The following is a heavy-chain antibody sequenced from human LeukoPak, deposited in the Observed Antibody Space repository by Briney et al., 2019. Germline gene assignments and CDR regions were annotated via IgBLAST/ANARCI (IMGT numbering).Heavy chain of an antibody. CDR3: AKDDAWLQYGN. V-gene: IGHV3-23*01. Sequence: GGSLRLPCASSGFTFSSYALSWVRQAPGKGLEWVSAISGSGDSTYYADSVKGRFSISRDNSKNTLFLQMNSLRAEDTAVYYCAKDDAWLQYGNWGRGTLVTVSS. CDR2: ISGSGDST. J-gene: IGHJ4*02. D-gene: IGHD5-24*01. CDR1: GFTFSSYA.